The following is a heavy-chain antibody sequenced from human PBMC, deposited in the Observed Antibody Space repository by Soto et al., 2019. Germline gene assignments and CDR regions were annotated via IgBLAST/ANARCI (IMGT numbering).Heavy chain of an antibody. J-gene: IGHJ5*02. CDR2: IAYSGDT. D-gene: IGHD3-9*01. CDR3: AMDFERSASGP. V-gene: IGHV4-31*11. CDR1: GAYISGADSY. Sequence: RALTCVVSGAYISGADSYWFWIRKPPGKGLEWICYIAYSGDTYYNPSLRRRATISADRFENKFSQTWKSVTAADTAVYFCAMDFERSASGPWVQGTSGTVAS.